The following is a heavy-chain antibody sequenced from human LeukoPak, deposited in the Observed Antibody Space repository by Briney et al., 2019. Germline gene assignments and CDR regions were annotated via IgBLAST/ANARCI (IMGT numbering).Heavy chain of an antibody. CDR1: GFTFSNYW. CDR2: IKSDGNIT. J-gene: IGHJ4*02. CDR3: GRSGDFWSGSGVAY. Sequence: GGSLRLSCAASGFTFSNYWMYWVRQAPGKGLVWVSQIKSDGNITNYADSVKGRFTISRDNAKNTLFLQMNSLRAEDTAVYYCGRSGDFWSGSGVAYWGQGTLVTVSS. V-gene: IGHV3-74*01. D-gene: IGHD3-3*01.